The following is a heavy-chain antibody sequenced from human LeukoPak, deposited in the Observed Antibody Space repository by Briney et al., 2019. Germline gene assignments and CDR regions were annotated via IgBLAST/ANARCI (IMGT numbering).Heavy chain of an antibody. D-gene: IGHD3-10*01. CDR3: ARLDASGTYYRGPDY. CDR1: GYNFTNYW. CDR2: IYPGDSDT. J-gene: IGHJ4*02. Sequence: GEFLKISCTGSGYNFTNYWIGWVRQMSGKGLEWMGIIYPGDSDTRYSPSFQGHVTISADRSINTAFLQWTSLKVSDTAMYYCARLDASGTYYRGPDYWGQGTLVTVSS. V-gene: IGHV5-51*01.